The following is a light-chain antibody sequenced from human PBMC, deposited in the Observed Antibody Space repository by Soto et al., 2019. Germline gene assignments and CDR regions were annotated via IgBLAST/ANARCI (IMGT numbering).Light chain of an antibody. J-gene: IGKJ1*01. CDR3: QQYGSSGT. V-gene: IGKV3-20*01. CDR1: QRASNNY. CDR2: GAS. Sequence: VLTQSPGTLSLSPGERASIYCRASQRASNNYLAWYQQKPGQAPRLLIYGASNRATGIPDRFSGSGSGTDFTLTISRLEPEDFAVYYSQQYGSSGTFGQGTKVDI.